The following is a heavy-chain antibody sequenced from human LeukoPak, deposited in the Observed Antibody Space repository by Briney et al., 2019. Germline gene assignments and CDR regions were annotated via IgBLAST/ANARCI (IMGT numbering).Heavy chain of an antibody. CDR1: GFTFSSYS. V-gene: IGHV3-48*02. CDR2: INRRSSNI. Sequence: PGGSLRLSCAASGFTFSSYSMNWVRQAPGKGLEWVSYINRRSSNIYYGDSVKGRFTISRDNAKNSLYLQMNSLRDEDTAVYYCARTIAVAASGLDYWGQGTLVSLST. CDR3: ARTIAVAASGLDY. J-gene: IGHJ4*02. D-gene: IGHD6-19*01.